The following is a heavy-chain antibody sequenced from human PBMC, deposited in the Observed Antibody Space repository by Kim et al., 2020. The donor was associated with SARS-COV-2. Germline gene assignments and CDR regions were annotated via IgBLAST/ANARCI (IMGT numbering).Heavy chain of an antibody. CDR3: ARDSHCSSTSCYVGGYGMDV. D-gene: IGHD2-2*01. Sequence: SETLSLTCTVSGGSVSSGSYYWSWIRQPPGKGLEWIGYIYYSGSTNYNPSLKSRVTISVDTSKNQFSLKLSSVTAADTAVYYCARDSHCSSTSCYVGGYGMDVWGQGTTVTVSS. CDR1: GGSVSSGSYY. CDR2: IYYSGST. V-gene: IGHV4-61*01. J-gene: IGHJ6*02.